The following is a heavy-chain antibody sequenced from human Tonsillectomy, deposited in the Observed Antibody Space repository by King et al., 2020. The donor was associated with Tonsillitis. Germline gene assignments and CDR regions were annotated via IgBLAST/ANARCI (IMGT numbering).Heavy chain of an antibody. Sequence: VQLVESGGGLGQPGGSLRLSCAGSGFTISNYWMSWVRQAPGKGLEWGGNIKDDGSEKDSVDSVKGRFTISRDNAKNSVFLQMNSLRAEDTAVYYCARGFYSSSWLGYYMDVWGKGTTVTVSS. V-gene: IGHV3-7*03. CDR2: IKDDGSEK. J-gene: IGHJ6*03. CDR1: GFTISNYW. D-gene: IGHD6-13*01. CDR3: ARGFYSSSWLGYYMDV.